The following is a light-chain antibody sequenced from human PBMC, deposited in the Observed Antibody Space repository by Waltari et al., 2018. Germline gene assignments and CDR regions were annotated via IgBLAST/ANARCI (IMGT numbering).Light chain of an antibody. J-gene: IGKJ4*01. V-gene: IGKV3D-15*01. CDR3: QQYKTFPLT. CDR1: QTIRST. CDR2: DAS. Sequence: EIVLTQSPATLSVSPGDRATPSCWASQTIRSTLAWYQQKPGQAPRLLIYDASTRAPGIPVRFSGSGSGTYFTLTISSLQPEDFASYYCQQYKTFPLTFGGGTKVEIK.